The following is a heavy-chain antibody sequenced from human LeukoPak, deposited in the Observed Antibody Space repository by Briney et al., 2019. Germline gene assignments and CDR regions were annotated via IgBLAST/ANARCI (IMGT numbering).Heavy chain of an antibody. CDR3: AKSATKYSGYDEYYFDY. J-gene: IGHJ4*02. Sequence: PPGGSLRLSCAASGFTFSSYGMHWVRQAPGKGLEWAAVISYDGSNKYYADSVKGRFTISRDNSKNTLYLQMNSLRAEDTAVYYCAKSATKYSGYDEYYFDYWGQGTLVTVSS. V-gene: IGHV3-30*18. CDR1: GFTFSSYG. CDR2: ISYDGSNK. D-gene: IGHD5-12*01.